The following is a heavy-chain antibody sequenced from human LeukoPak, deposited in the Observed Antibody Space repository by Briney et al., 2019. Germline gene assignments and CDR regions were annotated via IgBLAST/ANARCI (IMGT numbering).Heavy chain of an antibody. Sequence: RGVLRVLCCPSWFGCGSHLKRWGRPVPGGGLEWFANINPDGSIKFHADSVKGRLSISRDNARNSVYLQMNSLRGEDTAVYYCARAVDVADYWGQGTLVAGSS. CDR2: INPDGSIK. V-gene: IGHV3-7*01. CDR1: WFGCGSHL. J-gene: IGHJ4*02. D-gene: IGHD3-16*01. CDR3: ARAVDVADY.